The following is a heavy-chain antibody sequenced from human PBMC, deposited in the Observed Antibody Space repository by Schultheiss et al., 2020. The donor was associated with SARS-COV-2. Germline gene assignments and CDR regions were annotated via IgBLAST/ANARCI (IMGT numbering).Heavy chain of an antibody. CDR2: ISYDGSNK. Sequence: GGSLRLSCAASGFTFSSYAMHWVRQAPGKGLEWVAVISYDGSNKYYADSVKGRFTISRDNSKNTLYLQMNSLRAEDTAVYYCAREPPSYCSGGSCHGAFDIWGQGTMVTVSS. CDR3: AREPPSYCSGGSCHGAFDI. D-gene: IGHD2-15*01. V-gene: IGHV3-30-3*01. CDR1: GFTFSSYA. J-gene: IGHJ3*02.